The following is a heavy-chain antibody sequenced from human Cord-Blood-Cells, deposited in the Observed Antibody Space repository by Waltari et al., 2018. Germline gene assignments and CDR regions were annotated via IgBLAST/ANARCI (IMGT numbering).Heavy chain of an antibody. Sequence: QVQLVQSGAEVKKPGSSVKVSCKASGGTFSSYAISWVRQAPGQGLEWMGGSIPIFGTANYAQKFQGRVTITADKSTSTAYMELSSLRSEDTAVYYCARERAEQQLARRAFDIWGQGTMVTVSS. V-gene: IGHV1-69*06. CDR3: ARERAEQQLARRAFDI. D-gene: IGHD6-13*01. CDR2: SIPIFGTA. CDR1: GGTFSSYA. J-gene: IGHJ3*02.